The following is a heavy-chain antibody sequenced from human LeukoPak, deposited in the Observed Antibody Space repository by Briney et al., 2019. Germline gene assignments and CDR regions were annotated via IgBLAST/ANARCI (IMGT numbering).Heavy chain of an antibody. D-gene: IGHD3-10*01. CDR1: GFNFNTHP. J-gene: IGHJ4*02. CDR3: ASGISY. CDR2: ISYDGSNK. V-gene: IGHV3-30*01. Sequence: GRSLRLSCATSGFNFNTHPMHWVRQAPGEGLEWVAVISYDGSNKQYGDSVKGRFTISRDNPKNTLYLEMNRLRVEDTAVYYCASGISYWGPGTLVTVS.